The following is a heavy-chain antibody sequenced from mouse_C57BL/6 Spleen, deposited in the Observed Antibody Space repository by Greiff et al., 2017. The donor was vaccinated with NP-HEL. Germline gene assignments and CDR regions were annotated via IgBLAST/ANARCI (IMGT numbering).Heavy chain of an antibody. V-gene: IGHV1-55*01. CDR3: ARYDYDERGYFDV. J-gene: IGHJ1*03. CDR1: GYTFTSYW. D-gene: IGHD2-4*01. Sequence: QVQLQQPGAELVKPGASVKMSCKASGYTFTSYWITWVKQRPGQGLEWIGDIYPGSGSTNYNEKFKSKATLTVDTSSSTAYMQLSSLTSEDAAVYYCARYDYDERGYFDVWGTGTTVTVSS. CDR2: IYPGSGST.